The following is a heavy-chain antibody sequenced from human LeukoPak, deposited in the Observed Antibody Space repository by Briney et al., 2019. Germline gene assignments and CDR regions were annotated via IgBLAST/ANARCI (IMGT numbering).Heavy chain of an antibody. Sequence: GGSLRLSCAASGFTFSSYEMNWVRQAPGKGLEWVSYISSSGSTIYYADSVKGRFNISRDNAQHSLYLQINGLRDDDTSVSYCARRIGSSWYSYFDYWGQGTLVTVSS. CDR2: ISSSGSTI. CDR1: GFTFSSYE. V-gene: IGHV3-48*03. CDR3: ARRIGSSWYSYFDY. J-gene: IGHJ4*02. D-gene: IGHD6-13*01.